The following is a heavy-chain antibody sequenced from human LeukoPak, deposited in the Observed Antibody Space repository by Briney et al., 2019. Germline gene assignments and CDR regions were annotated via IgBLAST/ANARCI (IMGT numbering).Heavy chain of an antibody. CDR2: MNPNSGNT. J-gene: IGHJ5*02. CDR3: ARNYGSGSYTIWFDP. Sequence: ASVNVSCKASGYTFTSYDINWARQATGQGLEWMGWMNPNSGNTGYARKFQGRVTMTRNTSISTAYMELSSLRSEDTAVYYCARNYGSGSYTIWFDPWGQGTLVTVSS. D-gene: IGHD3-10*01. CDR1: GYTFTSYD. V-gene: IGHV1-8*01.